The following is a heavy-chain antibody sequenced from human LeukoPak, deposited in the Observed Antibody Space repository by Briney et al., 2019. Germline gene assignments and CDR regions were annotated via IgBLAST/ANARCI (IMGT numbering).Heavy chain of an antibody. Sequence: WVRRAPGKGLEWIGSIYYSGSTYYNPSLKSRVTISVDTSKNQFSLKLSSVTAADTAVYYCARHEMTTVTDYFDYWGQGTLVTVSS. CDR2: IYYSGST. J-gene: IGHJ4*02. CDR3: ARHEMTTVTDYFDY. D-gene: IGHD4-17*01. V-gene: IGHV4-39*01.